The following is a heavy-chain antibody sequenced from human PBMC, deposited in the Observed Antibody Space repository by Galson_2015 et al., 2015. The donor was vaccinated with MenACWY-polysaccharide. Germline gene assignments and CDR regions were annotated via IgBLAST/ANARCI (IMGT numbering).Heavy chain of an antibody. Sequence: TLSLTCSVSGGSISTGSSYWSWIRQPAGKGLEWIGRIHSRGSTDYSPSLKSRVTISTDTSRNQLSLKPSSVTAADTAVYYCARSLGYSDSAFDNGRDVDRRFDPWGQGTLVTVSS. J-gene: IGHJ5*02. V-gene: IGHV4-61*02. CDR3: ARSLGYSDSAFDNGRDVDRRFDP. CDR2: IHSRGST. CDR1: GGSISTGSSY. D-gene: IGHD5-12*01.